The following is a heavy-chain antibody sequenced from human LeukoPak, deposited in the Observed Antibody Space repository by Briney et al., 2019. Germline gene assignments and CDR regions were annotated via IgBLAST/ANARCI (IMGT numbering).Heavy chain of an antibody. CDR1: GVSIISYY. CDR3: AKNTWELLQ. V-gene: IGHV4-59*01. CDR2: IYYSGST. D-gene: IGHD1-26*01. J-gene: IGHJ4*02. Sequence: SETLSLTCTVSGVSIISYYWSWIRQPPGKGLEWIGYIYYSGSTNYNPSLKSRVTISVDTSKNQFSLKLSSVTAADTAVYYCAKNTWELLQWGQGTLVTVSS.